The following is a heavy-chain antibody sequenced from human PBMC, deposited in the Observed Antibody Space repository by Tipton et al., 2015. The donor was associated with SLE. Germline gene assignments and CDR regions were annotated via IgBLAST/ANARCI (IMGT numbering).Heavy chain of an antibody. V-gene: IGHV4-59*11. D-gene: IGHD3-10*01. J-gene: IGHJ6*03. CDR1: GGSISSHY. CDR2: MDDSGNT. Sequence: TLSLTCTGSGGSISSHYWSWIRQPPGKGLEWIGYMDDSGNTDYTPSLKSRDTISVDTSKNQFSLKLSSVTAADTAVYYCARDRYYGSGSLGSNYYYMDVLGKGITVSVPS. CDR3: ARDRYYGSGSLGSNYYYMDV.